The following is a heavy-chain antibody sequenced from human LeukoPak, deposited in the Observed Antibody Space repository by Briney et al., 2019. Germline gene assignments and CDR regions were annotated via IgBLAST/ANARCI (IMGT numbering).Heavy chain of an antibody. CDR3: GKASWVSSAEAVL. CDR1: GFTFSSYA. V-gene: IGHV3-23*01. J-gene: IGHJ4*02. D-gene: IGHD6-19*01. CDR2: LSGNGGT. Sequence: GGSVRLSCASSGFTFSSYAMSWVREAPARGLEWVSSLSGNGGTFYADSVKGRLTLSSNDTRNTVYLQLNKLRVEDTAVYYCGKASWVSSAEAVLWGQGTVVTVSS.